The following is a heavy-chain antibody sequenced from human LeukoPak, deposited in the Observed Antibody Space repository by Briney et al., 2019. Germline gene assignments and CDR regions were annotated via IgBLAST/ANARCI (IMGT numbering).Heavy chain of an antibody. J-gene: IGHJ4*02. CDR3: ARLQLATYYFDY. CDR1: GVSISSSSYY. CDR2: IYYSGST. D-gene: IGHD6-6*01. Sequence: PSETLSLTCTVSGVSISSSSYYWSWIRQPPGKGLEWIGYIYYSGSTNYNPSLKGRVTISVDTSKNQFSLKLSSVTAADTAVYYCARLQLATYYFDYWGQGTLVTVSS. V-gene: IGHV4-61*01.